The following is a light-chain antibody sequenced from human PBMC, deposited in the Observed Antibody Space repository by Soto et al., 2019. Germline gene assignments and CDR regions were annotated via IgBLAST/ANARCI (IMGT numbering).Light chain of an antibody. Sequence: DVPMTQSASSLSASVGDIDTTTGRASQDIAPYLAWLQQKPGKVPKLLVYAASTLQSGVPSRFSGSGSGTDFTLTISSLQPEDVANYYCQKYNSAPLTFGGGTKVEIK. CDR2: AAS. J-gene: IGKJ4*01. CDR1: QDIAPY. V-gene: IGKV1-27*01. CDR3: QKYNSAPLT.